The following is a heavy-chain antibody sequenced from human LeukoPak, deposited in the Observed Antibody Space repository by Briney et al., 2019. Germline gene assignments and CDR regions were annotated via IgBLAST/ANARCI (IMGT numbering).Heavy chain of an antibody. CDR3: ARDTSGPGD. Sequence: GGSLRLSCAASGFTFSNYYMSWVRQAPGKGLEWVANIKQDGSEKYYVDSVRGRFTISRDDAKNSLYLQMSSLRAEDTAVYYCARDTSGPGDWGQGTLVTVSS. V-gene: IGHV3-7*01. J-gene: IGHJ4*02. CDR1: GFTFSNYY. D-gene: IGHD2-8*01. CDR2: IKQDGSEK.